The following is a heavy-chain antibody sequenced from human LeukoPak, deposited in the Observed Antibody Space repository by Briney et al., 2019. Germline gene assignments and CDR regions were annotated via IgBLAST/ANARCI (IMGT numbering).Heavy chain of an antibody. V-gene: IGHV1-46*01. CDR1: GYTFTSYY. Sequence: ASVKVSCKASGYTFTSYYMHWVRQAPGQGLEWMGITNPSGGSTSYAQKFQGRVTMTRDTSTGTVYMELSSLRSEDTAVYYCARDRGSGSYYRRFWFDPWGQGTLVTVSS. CDR2: TNPSGGST. CDR3: ARDRGSGSYYRRFWFDP. J-gene: IGHJ5*02. D-gene: IGHD1-26*01.